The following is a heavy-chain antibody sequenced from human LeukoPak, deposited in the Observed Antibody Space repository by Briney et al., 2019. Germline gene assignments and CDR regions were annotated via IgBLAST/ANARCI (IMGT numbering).Heavy chain of an antibody. J-gene: IGHJ6*02. CDR1: GYTFTSYG. CDR3: ARGGSGSLYYYYGMDV. CDR2: ISAYNGNT. V-gene: IGHV1-18*01. D-gene: IGHD3-10*01. Sequence: ASVKVSCKASGYTFTSYGISWVRQAPGQGLEWMGWISAYNGNTNYTQKLQGRVTMTTDTSTSTAYMELRSLRSDDTAVYYCARGGSGSLYYYYGMDVWGQGTTVTVSS.